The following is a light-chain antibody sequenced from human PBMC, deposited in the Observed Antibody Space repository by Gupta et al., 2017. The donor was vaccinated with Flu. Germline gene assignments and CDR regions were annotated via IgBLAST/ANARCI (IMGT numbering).Light chain of an antibody. J-gene: IGLJ3*02. Sequence: QSVLTLPPSASWPPGQRVTIFCPGSNSNIGINTVNWYHQFPGTAPKLLIHKNNQRPSGVPDRFSGSKYGTSASLAISGLQAEDEADYYCAAWDDSRNGWVFGGGTKLTVL. CDR1: NSNIGINT. CDR3: AAWDDSRNGWV. V-gene: IGLV1-44*01. CDR2: KNN.